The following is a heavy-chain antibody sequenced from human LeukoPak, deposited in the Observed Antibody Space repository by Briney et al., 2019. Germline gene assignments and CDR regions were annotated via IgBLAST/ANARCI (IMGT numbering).Heavy chain of an antibody. CDR1: GYTFTDYY. V-gene: IGHV1-2*02. Sequence: ASVKVSCKTSGYTFTDYYIHWVRQAPGQGLEWMGWINTKTGRTSFARTFQGRVTMTRDPSITTVYMDMAWLTSDDTAIYFCARADFIDAGPYLIARWGQGTLVTVSS. CDR3: ARADFIDAGPYLIAR. J-gene: IGHJ4*02. CDR2: INTKTGRT. D-gene: IGHD3-3*01.